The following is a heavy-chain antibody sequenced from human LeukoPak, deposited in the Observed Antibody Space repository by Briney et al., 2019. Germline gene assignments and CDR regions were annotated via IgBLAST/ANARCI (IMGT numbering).Heavy chain of an antibody. D-gene: IGHD5-18*01. J-gene: IGHJ4*02. CDR2: INHSGST. CDR3: ARGGYSYGFSYDY. Sequence: SETLSLTCAVYGGSFSGYCWSWIRQPPGKGLEWIGEINHSGSTNYNPSLKSRVTISVDTSKNQFSLKLSSVTAADTAVYYCARGGYSYGFSYDYWGQGTLVTVSS. V-gene: IGHV4-34*01. CDR1: GGSFSGYC.